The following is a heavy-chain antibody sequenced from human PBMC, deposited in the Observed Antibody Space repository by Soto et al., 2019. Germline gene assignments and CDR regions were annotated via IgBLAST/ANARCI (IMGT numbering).Heavy chain of an antibody. CDR1: GGSISSGGYY. CDR3: ASRRFYGSPHFDY. J-gene: IGHJ4*02. Sequence: SETLSLTCTVSGGSISSGGYYWSWIRQHPGKGLEWIGYIYYSGSTYYNPSLKSRVTISVDTSKNQFSLKLSSVTAADTAVYYCASRRFYGSPHFDYWGQGTLVTVSS. CDR2: IYYSGST. D-gene: IGHD4-17*01. V-gene: IGHV4-31*03.